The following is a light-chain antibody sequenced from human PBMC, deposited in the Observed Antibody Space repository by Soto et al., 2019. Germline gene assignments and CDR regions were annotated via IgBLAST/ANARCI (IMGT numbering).Light chain of an antibody. CDR1: SSDVGGYNY. V-gene: IGLV2-8*01. J-gene: IGLJ2*01. Sequence: QSVLTQPPSASGSPGQSVTISCTGTSSDVGGYNYVSWCQQHPGKAPKLMIFEVSKRPSGVPDRFSGSKSGNTASLTVSGLQAEDEADYYCSSYAGSNNVLFGGGTKVTVL. CDR3: SSYAGSNNVL. CDR2: EVS.